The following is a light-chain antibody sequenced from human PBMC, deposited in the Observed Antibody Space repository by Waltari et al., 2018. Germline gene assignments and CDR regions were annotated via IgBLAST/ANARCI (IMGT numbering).Light chain of an antibody. CDR1: TSDVGGYTY. Sequence: QSALTQPASVSGSPGQSITISCTGTTSDVGGYTYFSWYQQHPGKAPQLIIFYFDKRPSGVSNRVSGSKSGNTASLTISGLQTEDETDYYCPSYTSSSTFVFGTGTRVTVL. CDR2: YFD. J-gene: IGLJ1*01. CDR3: PSYTSSSTFV. V-gene: IGLV2-14*01.